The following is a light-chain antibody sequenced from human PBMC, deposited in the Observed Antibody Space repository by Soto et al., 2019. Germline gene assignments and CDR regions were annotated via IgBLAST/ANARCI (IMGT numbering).Light chain of an antibody. V-gene: IGLV2-23*02. CDR3: CSYAGSSTYV. Sequence: QSALTQPASVSGSPGQSITISCTGTSRDVGTYSLVSWYQQHPGKAPKLLVYEIFRRPSGVSDRFSGSKSGNTASLTISGLQPEDEADYYCCSYAGSSTYVFGIGTKVTLL. J-gene: IGLJ1*01. CDR1: SRDVGTYSL. CDR2: EIF.